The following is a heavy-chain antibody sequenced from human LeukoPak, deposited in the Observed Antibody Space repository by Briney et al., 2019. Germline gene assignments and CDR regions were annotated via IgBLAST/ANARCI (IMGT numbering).Heavy chain of an antibody. CDR2: ISSSSSYI. Sequence: PAGSLALSCTAYGFTFSRYSMNWVRQAPGKGLEWVSSISSSSSYIYYADSVKGRFTISRDNAKNSLYLQMNSLRAEDTAVYYCARVQSGYYGDLEVADYWGQGTLVSVFS. J-gene: IGHJ4*02. CDR1: GFTFSRYS. D-gene: IGHD4-17*01. CDR3: ARVQSGYYGDLEVADY. V-gene: IGHV3-21*01.